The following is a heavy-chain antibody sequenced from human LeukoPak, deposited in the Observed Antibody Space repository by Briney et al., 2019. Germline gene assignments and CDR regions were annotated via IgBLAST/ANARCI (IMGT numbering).Heavy chain of an antibody. J-gene: IGHJ6*02. V-gene: IGHV3-23*01. CDR1: GFIFSNYG. Sequence: PGGSLRLSCAASGFIFSNYGVHWVRQAPGKGLEWVSTISESGGSTYYADSVKGRFTISRDNSKSTLYLQMNSLRAGDTAVYYCGRYYVMDVWGQGTSVTVSS. CDR2: ISESGGST. CDR3: GRYYVMDV.